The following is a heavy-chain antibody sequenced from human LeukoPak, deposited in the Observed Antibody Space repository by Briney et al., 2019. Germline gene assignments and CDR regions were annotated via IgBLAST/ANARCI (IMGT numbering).Heavy chain of an antibody. Sequence: ASVKVSCKASGYTFTSYYMHWVRQAPGQGLEWMGIINPSGGSTSYAQKFQGRVTMTRDMSTSTVYMELSSLRSEDTAVYYCARTRGYCSSASCYISWFDPWGQGTLVTVSS. V-gene: IGHV1-46*01. CDR3: ARTRGYCSSASCYISWFDP. D-gene: IGHD2-2*02. CDR1: GYTFTSYY. CDR2: INPSGGST. J-gene: IGHJ5*02.